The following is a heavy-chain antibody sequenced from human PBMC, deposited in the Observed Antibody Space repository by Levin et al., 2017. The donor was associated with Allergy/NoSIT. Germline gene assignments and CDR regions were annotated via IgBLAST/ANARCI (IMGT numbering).Heavy chain of an antibody. J-gene: IGHJ4*02. Sequence: ASVKVSCKASGYTFTSYGISWVRQAPGQGLEWMGWISAYNGNTNYAQKLQGRVTMTTDTSTSTAYMELRSLRSDDTAVYYCARDQKYYDSSGLDYWGQGTLVTVSS. CDR3: ARDQKYYDSSGLDY. D-gene: IGHD3-22*01. CDR1: GYTFTSYG. CDR2: ISAYNGNT. V-gene: IGHV1-18*01.